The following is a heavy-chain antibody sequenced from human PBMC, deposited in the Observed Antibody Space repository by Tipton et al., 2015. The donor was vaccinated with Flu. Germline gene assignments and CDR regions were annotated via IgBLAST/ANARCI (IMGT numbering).Heavy chain of an antibody. J-gene: IGHJ5*02. CDR1: GGSISSYTYY. V-gene: IGHV4-39*07. Sequence: TLSLTCTVSGGSISSYTYYWGWFRQSPGTGLEWIGSIYYSGTTYYSPSLKSRVTMSIDTSKNQFSLKLTSVTAADTAVYYCAKEGSYNTLTNYYNKGVDPWGQGTLVIVSS. CDR3: AKEGSYNTLTNYYNKGVDP. CDR2: IYYSGTT. D-gene: IGHD3-9*01.